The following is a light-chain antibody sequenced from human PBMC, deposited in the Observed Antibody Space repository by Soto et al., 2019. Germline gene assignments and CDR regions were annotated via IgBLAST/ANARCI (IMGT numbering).Light chain of an antibody. CDR3: QRYDSLPPT. Sequence: DIQMTQSPSSLSASVGDRVTITCQASHDIKKYLNWYQEKPGKAPKLLIYDASNLPTGVPSRFSGSGSGTHFTFTISSLQPEDIATYYCQRYDSLPPTFGQGTRLDIK. CDR1: HDIKKY. V-gene: IGKV1-33*01. CDR2: DAS. J-gene: IGKJ5*01.